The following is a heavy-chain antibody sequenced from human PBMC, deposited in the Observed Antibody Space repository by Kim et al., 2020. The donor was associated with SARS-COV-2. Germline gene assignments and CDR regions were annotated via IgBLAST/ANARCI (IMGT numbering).Heavy chain of an antibody. CDR2: IDGGSGST. Sequence: GGSLRLSCAASGVSFTTYTMNWVRQAPGKGLEWVSAIDGGSGSTYYADSVKGRFTVSRDISKSILYLQMNSLGDEDTAIYYCSKDRRPDGYWNFDYWGQGTVVTVSS. V-gene: IGHV3-23*01. J-gene: IGHJ4*02. CDR1: GVSFTTYT. CDR3: SKDRRPDGYWNFDY. D-gene: IGHD1-1*01.